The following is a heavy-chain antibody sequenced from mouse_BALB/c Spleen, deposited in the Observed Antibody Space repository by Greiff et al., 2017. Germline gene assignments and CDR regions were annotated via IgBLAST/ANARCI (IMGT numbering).Heavy chain of an antibody. CDR1: GFSLTSYG. CDR3: AREDYRPWFAY. J-gene: IGHJ3*01. D-gene: IGHD2-14*01. Sequence: VMLVESGPGLVAPSQSLSITCTVSGFSLTSYGVHWVRQPPGKGLEWLGVIWAGGSTNYNSALMSRLSISKDNSKSQVFLKMNSLQIDDTAMYYCAREDYRPWFAYWGQGTLVTVSA. CDR2: IWAGGST. V-gene: IGHV2-9*02.